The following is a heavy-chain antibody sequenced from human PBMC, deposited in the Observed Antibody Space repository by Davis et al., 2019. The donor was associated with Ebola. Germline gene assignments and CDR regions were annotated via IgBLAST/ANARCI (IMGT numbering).Heavy chain of an antibody. V-gene: IGHV3-33*01. CDR1: GFTLSQYG. J-gene: IGHJ4*02. CDR3: ARDSGIFGDYYFDS. D-gene: IGHD3-10*02. Sequence: GESLKISCAASGFTLSQYGMHWVRQAPGKGLEWVADLWSDGLKEYYADSVKGRFTISRDSSKNTVYLLMNSLRAEDTAVYYCARDSGIFGDYYFDSWGQGTLVTVSS. CDR2: LWSDGLKE.